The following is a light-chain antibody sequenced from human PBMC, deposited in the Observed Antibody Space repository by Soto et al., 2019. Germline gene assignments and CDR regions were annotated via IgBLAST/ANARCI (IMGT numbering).Light chain of an antibody. CDR2: SNN. Sequence: QAVVTQPPSASGTPGQRVTISCSGSSSNIGSNYVYWYQQLPGTAPKLLIYSNNQRPSGVPDRFSGSKSGTSASLAISGLRSEDEADYYCAAWDDSLSGGVFGGGTQLTVL. CDR3: AAWDDSLSGGV. V-gene: IGLV1-47*02. J-gene: IGLJ2*01. CDR1: SSNIGSNY.